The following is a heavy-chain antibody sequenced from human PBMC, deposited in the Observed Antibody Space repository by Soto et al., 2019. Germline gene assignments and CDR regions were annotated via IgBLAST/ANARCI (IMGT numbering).Heavy chain of an antibody. CDR2: IIPIFGRT. Sequence: GASVKVSCKVSGGTFSNYAISWVRQAPGQGLEWMGGIIPIFGRTTYAQKFQGRVTITRDTSATTAYMELTSLRSEDTAVYYCARVGTTVTTYWYLDLWGRGTLVTVSS. D-gene: IGHD4-17*01. J-gene: IGHJ2*01. CDR3: ARVGTTVTTYWYLDL. CDR1: GGTFSNYA. V-gene: IGHV1-69*05.